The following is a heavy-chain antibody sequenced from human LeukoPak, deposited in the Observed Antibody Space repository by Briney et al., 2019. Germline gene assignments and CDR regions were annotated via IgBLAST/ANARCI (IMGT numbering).Heavy chain of an antibody. V-gene: IGHV1-18*01. J-gene: IGHJ6*02. CDR2: ISAYNGNT. D-gene: IGHD3-10*01. CDR3: AREVLYYGSGSPYYYYYGMDV. Sequence: ASVKVSCKASGYTFTSYGISWVRQAPGQGLEWMGWISAYNGNTNYAQKLQGRVTMTTDTSTSTAYMELRSLRSDDTAVYYCAREVLYYGSGSPYYYYYGMDVWGQGTTVTVSS. CDR1: GYTFTSYG.